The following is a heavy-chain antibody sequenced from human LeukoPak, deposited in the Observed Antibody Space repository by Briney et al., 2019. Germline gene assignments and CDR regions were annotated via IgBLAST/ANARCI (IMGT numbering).Heavy chain of an antibody. J-gene: IGHJ3*02. V-gene: IGHV3-21*01. D-gene: IGHD5-12*01. CDR2: ISSSSSYI. CDR1: GFTFSSYS. Sequence: GGSLRLSCAASGFTFSSYSMNWFRRAPGRGRGWVYSISSSSSYIYYADSVKGRFTISGDNAKNSLYLQMNSLRAEDTAVYYCASYVDIVATTDAFDIWGQGTMVTVSS. CDR3: ASYVDIVATTDAFDI.